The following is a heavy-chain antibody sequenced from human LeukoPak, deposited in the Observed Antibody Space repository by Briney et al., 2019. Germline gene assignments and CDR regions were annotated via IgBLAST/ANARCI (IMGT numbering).Heavy chain of an antibody. J-gene: IGHJ4*02. V-gene: IGHV3-30*03. CDR3: ARESGQTYGGGFDY. CDR1: GFTFSSYG. CDR2: ISYDGRSNK. D-gene: IGHD3-16*01. Sequence: PGRTLRLSCAASGFTFSSYGLHWVRQAPGKGLEWVALISYDGRSNKYYADSVKGRFTISRDNAKNSLYLQMNSLRAEDTAVYYCARESGQTYGGGFDYWGQGTLVTVSP.